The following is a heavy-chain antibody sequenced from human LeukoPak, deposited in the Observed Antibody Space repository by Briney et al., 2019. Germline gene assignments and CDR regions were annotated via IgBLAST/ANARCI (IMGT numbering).Heavy chain of an antibody. Sequence: SETLSLTCTVSGYSISSGNYWGWIRQPPGKGPEWIGSIYHSGGTYCNPSLKSRVSISVDTSKNQFSLRLSSVTAADTAVYYCARDGDFYYFDYWGQGTLVTVSS. CDR2: IYHSGGT. CDR1: GYSISSGNY. J-gene: IGHJ4*02. CDR3: ARDGDFYYFDY. V-gene: IGHV4-38-2*02.